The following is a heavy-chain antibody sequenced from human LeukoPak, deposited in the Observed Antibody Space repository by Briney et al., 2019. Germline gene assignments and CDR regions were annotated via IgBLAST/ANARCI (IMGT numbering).Heavy chain of an antibody. CDR2: IYSRGST. Sequence: SETLSLTCTVSGGSISNYYWGWIRQPAGKGLEWIGRIYSRGSTNYNPSLQSRLTMSVDTSKNQISLRLNFVTAADTAVYYCARDPMAGTFRAFDIWGQGTMVTVSS. J-gene: IGHJ3*02. D-gene: IGHD6-19*01. V-gene: IGHV4-4*07. CDR1: GGSISNYY. CDR3: ARDPMAGTFRAFDI.